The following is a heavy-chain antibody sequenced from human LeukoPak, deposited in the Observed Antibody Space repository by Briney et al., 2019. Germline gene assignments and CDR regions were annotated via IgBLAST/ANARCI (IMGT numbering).Heavy chain of an antibody. V-gene: IGHV4-39*01. Sequence: SETLSLTCTVSGGSISSSSYYWGWIRQPPGKGLEWIGSIYYSGSTYYNPSLKSRVTISVDTSKNQFSLKLSSVTAADTAVYYCARTHLWFGEFYNWFDPWGQGTLVTVSS. CDR2: IYYSGST. D-gene: IGHD3-10*01. CDR3: ARTHLWFGEFYNWFDP. J-gene: IGHJ5*02. CDR1: GGSISSSSYY.